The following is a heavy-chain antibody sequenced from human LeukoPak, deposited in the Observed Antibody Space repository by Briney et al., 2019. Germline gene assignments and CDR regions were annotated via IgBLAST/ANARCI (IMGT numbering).Heavy chain of an antibody. V-gene: IGHV4-59*12. CDR3: ARVDPVHDDAFDI. D-gene: IGHD1-14*01. J-gene: IGHJ3*02. CDR1: GCSISSYY. Sequence: RASETLSLTCTVSGCSISSYYWSWIRQPPGKGLEWIGYIYYSGSTNYNPSLKSRVTISVDTSKNQFSLKLSSVTAADTAVYYCARVDPVHDDAFDIWGQGTMVTVSS. CDR2: IYYSGST.